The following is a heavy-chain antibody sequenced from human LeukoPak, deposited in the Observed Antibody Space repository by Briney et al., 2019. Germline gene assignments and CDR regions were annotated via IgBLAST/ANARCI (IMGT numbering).Heavy chain of an antibody. V-gene: IGHV4-59*01. CDR2: IYYSGST. CDR1: GGSISSYY. J-gene: IGHJ4*02. CDR3: AREPYAGGNYFDY. D-gene: IGHD1-26*01. Sequence: PSETLSLTCTVSGGSISSYYWSWIRQPPGKGLEWIGYIYYSGSTNYNPSLKSRVTILVDMSKNQFSLKLSSVTAADTAVYYCAREPYAGGNYFDYWGQGTLVTVSS.